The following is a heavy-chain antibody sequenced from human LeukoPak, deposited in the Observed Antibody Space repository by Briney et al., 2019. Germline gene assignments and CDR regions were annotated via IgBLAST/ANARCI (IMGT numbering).Heavy chain of an antibody. V-gene: IGHV4-59*01. D-gene: IGHD4-17*01. Sequence: SGTLSLTCTVSGGSISSYYWSWIRQPPGKGLEWIGYIYYSGSTNYNPSLKSRVTISVDTSKNQFSLKLSSVTAADTAVYYCARGRHDYGDYPWGQGTLVTVSS. CDR1: GGSISSYY. CDR3: ARGRHDYGDYP. CDR2: IYYSGST. J-gene: IGHJ5*02.